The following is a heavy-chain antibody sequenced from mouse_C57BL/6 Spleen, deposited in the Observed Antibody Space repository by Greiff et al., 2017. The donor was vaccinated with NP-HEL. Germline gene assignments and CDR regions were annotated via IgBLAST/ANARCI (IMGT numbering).Heavy chain of an antibody. CDR1: GYSITSGYY. CDR3: ARGITTVFDY. CDR2: ISYDGSN. Sequence: DVQLQESGPGLVKPSQSLYLTCSVTGYSITSGYYWNWIRQFPGNKLEWMGYISYDGSNNYNPSLKNRISITRDTSKNQFFLKLNSVTTEDTATYYCARGITTVFDYWGQGTTLTVSS. D-gene: IGHD1-1*01. V-gene: IGHV3-6*01. J-gene: IGHJ2*01.